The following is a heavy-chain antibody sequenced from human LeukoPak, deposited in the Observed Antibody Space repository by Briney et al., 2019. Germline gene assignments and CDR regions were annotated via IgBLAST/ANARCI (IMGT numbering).Heavy chain of an antibody. V-gene: IGHV3-23*01. CDR3: AKGYSGSPNYYYFDY. CDR1: GFTFSDYA. J-gene: IGHJ4*02. D-gene: IGHD1-26*01. CDR2: ISTSGSGT. Sequence: GGSLRLSCVASGFTFSDYAMNWVRQAPGKGLEWVSVISTSGSGTYYADSVKGRFTISRDNSKNTLYLQMNSLRAEDTAVYYCAKGYSGSPNYYYFDYWGQGTLVTVSS.